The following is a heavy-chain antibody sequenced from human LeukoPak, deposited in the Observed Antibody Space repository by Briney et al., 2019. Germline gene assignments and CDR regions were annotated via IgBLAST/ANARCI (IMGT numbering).Heavy chain of an antibody. D-gene: IGHD6-13*01. CDR1: GGSISGYY. CDR3: ARDSPLAEDDAFDI. V-gene: IGHV4-59*01. J-gene: IGHJ3*02. CDR2: IYYSGSP. Sequence: PSETLCLSCTVSGGSISGYYWGWIRQPPGKGLEWIGDIYYSGSPHYNPSLTGLVTISLDTCKNQISLRPRSVSASDTGVYYSARDSPLAEDDAFDIGGQGTMVTVSS.